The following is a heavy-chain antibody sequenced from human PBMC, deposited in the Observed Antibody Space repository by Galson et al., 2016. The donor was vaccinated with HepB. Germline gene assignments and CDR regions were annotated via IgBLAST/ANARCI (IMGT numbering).Heavy chain of an antibody. J-gene: IGHJ4*02. D-gene: IGHD1-26*01. CDR1: GFTFSSYS. CDR2: ISSSSSYI. Sequence: SLRLSCAASGFTFSSYSMNWVRQAPGKGLEWVSSISSSSSYIYYADSVKGRFPISRDNAKNSLYLQMNSLRAEDTAVYYCARGDIVGALFDYWGQGTLVTVSS. CDR3: ARGDIVGALFDY. V-gene: IGHV3-21*01.